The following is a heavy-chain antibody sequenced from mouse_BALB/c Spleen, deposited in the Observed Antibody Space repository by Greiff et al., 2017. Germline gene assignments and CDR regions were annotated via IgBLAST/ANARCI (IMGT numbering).Heavy chain of an antibody. CDR3: AYNWDDY. D-gene: IGHD4-1*01. CDR1: GYAFSSYW. V-gene: IGHV1-80*01. J-gene: IGHJ2*01. Sequence: VKLQESGAELVRPGSSVKISCKASGYAFSSYWMNWVKQRPGQGLEWIGQIYPGDGDTNYNGKFKGKATLTADKSCSTAYMQLSSLTSEDSAVYFCAYNWDDYWGQGTTLTVSS. CDR2: IYPGDGDT.